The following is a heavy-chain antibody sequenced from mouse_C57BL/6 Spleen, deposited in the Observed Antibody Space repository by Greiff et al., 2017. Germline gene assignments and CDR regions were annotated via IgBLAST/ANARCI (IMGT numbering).Heavy chain of an antibody. Sequence: EVQLQQSGPELVKPGDSVKMSCKASGYSFTGYFMNWVMQSHGKSLEWIGRINPYNGDTFYNQKFKGKATLTVDKSSSTAHMELRSLTSEDSAVYYCARSWEGPYFDYWGQGTTLTVSS. CDR1: GYSFTGYF. V-gene: IGHV1-20*01. CDR2: INPYNGDT. CDR3: ARSWEGPYFDY. J-gene: IGHJ2*01. D-gene: IGHD4-1*01.